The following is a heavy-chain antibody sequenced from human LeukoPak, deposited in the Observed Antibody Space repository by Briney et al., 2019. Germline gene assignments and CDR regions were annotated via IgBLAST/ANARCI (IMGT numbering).Heavy chain of an antibody. J-gene: IGHJ4*02. CDR2: IYYSGTT. CDR3: ARGVYIAAAQYGY. Sequence: PSETLSLTCAVSGGSISSYYWSWIRQPPGKGLEWIGYIYYSGTTNYNPSLKSRVTISVDTSKNQFSLKLSSVTAADTAVYYCARGVYIAAAQYGYWGRGTLVTVSS. V-gene: IGHV4-59*01. D-gene: IGHD6-13*01. CDR1: GGSISSYY.